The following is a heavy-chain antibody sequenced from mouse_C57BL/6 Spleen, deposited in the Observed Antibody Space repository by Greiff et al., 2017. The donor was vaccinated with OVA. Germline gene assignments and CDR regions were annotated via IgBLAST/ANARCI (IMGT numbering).Heavy chain of an antibody. Sequence: LVESGAELVRPGASVKLSCKASGYTFTDYYINWVKQRPGQGLEWIARIYPGSGNTYYNEKFKGKATLTAEKSSSTAYMQLSSLTSEDSAVYFCARSYDSYAMDYWGQGTSVTVSS. CDR3: ARSYDSYAMDY. V-gene: IGHV1-76*01. D-gene: IGHD6-5*01. J-gene: IGHJ4*01. CDR1: GYTFTDYY. CDR2: IYPGSGNT.